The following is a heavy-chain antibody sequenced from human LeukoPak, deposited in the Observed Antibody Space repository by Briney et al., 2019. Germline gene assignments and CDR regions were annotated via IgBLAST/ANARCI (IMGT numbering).Heavy chain of an antibody. V-gene: IGHV3-74*01. CDR2: VKGDGSFT. CDR3: VRDGDDFNFDY. J-gene: IGHJ4*02. CDR1: GFTFRSYW. Sequence: PGGSLRLSCAASGFTFRSYWMHWVRQAPGKGLVWVSRVKGDGSFTNYADSVYGRFTISRDNAKNTLDLHMHSLRAEDTAVYYCVRDGDDFNFDYWGQGSLVTVSS. D-gene: IGHD5-24*01.